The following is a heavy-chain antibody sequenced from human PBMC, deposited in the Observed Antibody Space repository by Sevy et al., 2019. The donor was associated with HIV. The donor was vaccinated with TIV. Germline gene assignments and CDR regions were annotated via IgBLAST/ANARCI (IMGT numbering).Heavy chain of an antibody. V-gene: IGHV3-30-3*01. J-gene: IGHJ4*02. CDR2: ISYDGSNE. CDR3: ARDWGTPPTAILYYFDF. Sequence: GGSLRLSCAASTFTFSHYAMHWVRQAPGNGLEWVASISYDGSNENYADSVKGRFTISRANSKNTLYLQMNSLRPDDTAVYYCARDWGTPPTAILYYFDFSGQGISVTVSS. D-gene: IGHD3-16*01. CDR1: TFTFSHYA.